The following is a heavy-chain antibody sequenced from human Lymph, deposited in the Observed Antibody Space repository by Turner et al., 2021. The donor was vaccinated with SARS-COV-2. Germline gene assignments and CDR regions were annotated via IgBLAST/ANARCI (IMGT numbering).Heavy chain of an antibody. CDR3: ARWTGWPAY. D-gene: IGHD5-12*01. CDR2: IYYSGST. J-gene: IGHJ4*02. CDR1: GGSISSGGYY. Sequence: QVQLQESGPGLVKPSQTLSLTCTFSGGSISSGGYYCSWIRQHPGKGLEWIGYIYYSGSTYYNPALKSRVTISEDTSKNQFSLKLSSVTAADTAVDYCARWTGWPAYWGQGTLVTVSS. V-gene: IGHV4-31*03.